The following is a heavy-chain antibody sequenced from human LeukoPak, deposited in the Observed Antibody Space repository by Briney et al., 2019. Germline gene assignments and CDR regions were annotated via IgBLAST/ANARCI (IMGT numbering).Heavy chain of an antibody. J-gene: IGHJ1*01. CDR2: IYYSGST. V-gene: IGHV4-39*01. CDR1: GGSISSSTYY. CDR3: ARTYYYDSSGVQYFQH. Sequence: PSETLSLTCTVSGGSISSSTYYWGWIRQPPGKGLEWIGNIYYSGSTYYNPSLKSRVTTSVDTSKNQFSLKLSSVTAADTAVYYCARTYYYDSSGVQYFQHWGQGTLVTVSS. D-gene: IGHD3-22*01.